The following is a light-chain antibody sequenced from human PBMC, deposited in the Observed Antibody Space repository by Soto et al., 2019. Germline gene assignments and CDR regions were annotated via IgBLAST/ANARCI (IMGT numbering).Light chain of an antibody. CDR3: SSYTSSSTWV. CDR1: SSDVGGYNY. Sequence: QSVLPQPASVSGSPGQSIAISCTGTSSDVGGYNYVSWYQHHPGKAPRLMIYDVSNRPSGVSDRFSGSKSGNTASLTISGLQAEDEADYYCSSYTSSSTWVFGGATKLSVL. V-gene: IGLV2-14*03. CDR2: DVS. J-gene: IGLJ3*02.